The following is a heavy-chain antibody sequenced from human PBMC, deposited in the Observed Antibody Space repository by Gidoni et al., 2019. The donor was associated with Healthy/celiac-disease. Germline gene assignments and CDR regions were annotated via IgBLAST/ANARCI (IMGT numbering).Heavy chain of an antibody. D-gene: IGHD6-19*01. J-gene: IGHJ6*02. V-gene: IGHV3-23*01. Sequence: EVQLLESGGGLVQPGGSLSLSCATSGFTFSSYAMSWVRQAPGKGLEWVSAISGSGGSTYYADSVKGRFTISRDNSKNTLYLQMNSLRAEDTAVYYCAKSLTVVAGTGRNGMDVWGQGTTVTVSS. CDR3: AKSLTVVAGTGRNGMDV. CDR1: GFTFSSYA. CDR2: ISGSGGST.